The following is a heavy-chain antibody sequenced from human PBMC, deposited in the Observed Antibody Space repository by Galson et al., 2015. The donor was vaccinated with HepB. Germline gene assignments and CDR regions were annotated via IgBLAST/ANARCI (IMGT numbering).Heavy chain of an antibody. Sequence: SLRLSCAASGFTFSSYSMNWVRQAPGKGLEWVSSISSSSSYIYYADSVKGRFTISRDNAKNSLYLQMNSLRAEDTAVYYCARAPPRGAMATGNFDYWGRGTLVTVSS. CDR3: ARAPPRGAMATGNFDY. V-gene: IGHV3-21*01. CDR1: GFTFSSYS. J-gene: IGHJ4*02. CDR2: ISSSSSYI. D-gene: IGHD3-10*01.